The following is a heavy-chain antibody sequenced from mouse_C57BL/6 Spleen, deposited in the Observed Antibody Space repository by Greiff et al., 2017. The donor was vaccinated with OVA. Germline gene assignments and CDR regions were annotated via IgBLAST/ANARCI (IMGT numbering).Heavy chain of an antibody. CDR1: GFSLTSYG. V-gene: IGHV2-2*01. CDR3: ARLNWDAMDY. CDR2: IWSGGST. J-gene: IGHJ4*01. D-gene: IGHD4-1*02. Sequence: VQLVESGPGLVQPSQSLSITCTVSGFSLTSYGVHWVRPSPGKGLEWLGVIWSGGSTDYNAAFISRLSISKDNSKSQVFFKMNSLQADDTAIYYCARLNWDAMDYWGQGTSVTVSS.